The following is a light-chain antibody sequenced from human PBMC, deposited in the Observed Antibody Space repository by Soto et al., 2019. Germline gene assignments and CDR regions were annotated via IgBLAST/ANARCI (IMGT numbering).Light chain of an antibody. J-gene: IGLJ1*01. CDR2: EVT. Sequence: QSALAQPASVSGSPGQSIAISCTGTRSDVGAYNYVSWYEQHPGKAPKLMIYEVTNRPSGVSNRFSGSKSGNTASLTISGLQAEDEADYYCSSYTSSSTLYVFGTGTKVTV. V-gene: IGLV2-14*01. CDR1: RSDVGAYNY. CDR3: SSYTSSSTLYV.